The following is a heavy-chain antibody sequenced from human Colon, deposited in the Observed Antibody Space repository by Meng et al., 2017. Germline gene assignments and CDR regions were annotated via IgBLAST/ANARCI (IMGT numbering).Heavy chain of an antibody. CDR3: ARDPSNRGAFFDP. V-gene: IGHV4-31*11. D-gene: IGHD3-10*01. CDR2: VHDSGDT. Sequence: QAQVRASGPGMVKPSQPLSRTCVVSGGSISGDGYYWSWIRQHPGKGLEWIGYVHDSGDTYYKSSLKSRITISIDTSENQFSLKLKSVTAADTAVYYCARDPSNRGAFFDPWGQGTLVTVSS. CDR1: GGSISGDGYY. J-gene: IGHJ5*02.